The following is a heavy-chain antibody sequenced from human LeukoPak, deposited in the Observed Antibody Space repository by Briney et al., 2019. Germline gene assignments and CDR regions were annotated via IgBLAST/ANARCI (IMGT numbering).Heavy chain of an antibody. J-gene: IGHJ4*02. CDR1: GFTFSSYW. CDR2: IKPDGSEK. Sequence: GGSLRLSCAASGFTFSSYWMSWVRQAPGKGLEWVANIKPDGSEKKYVDSVKGRFTISRDNAKNSLCLQMNSLRAEDTAAYYCARQANYYYDSSGYYYFDYWGQGTLVTVSS. D-gene: IGHD3-22*01. V-gene: IGHV3-7*03. CDR3: ARQANYYYDSSGYYYFDY.